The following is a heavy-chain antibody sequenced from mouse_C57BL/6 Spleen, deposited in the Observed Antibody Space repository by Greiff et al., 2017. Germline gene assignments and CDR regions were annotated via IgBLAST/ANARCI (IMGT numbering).Heavy chain of an antibody. J-gene: IGHJ4*01. Sequence: VQLQQSGAELVRPGASVTLSCKASGYTFTDYEMHWVKQTPVHGLEWIGAIDPETGGTAYNQKFKGKAILTADKSSSTAYMELRSLTSEDSAVYYCTRWYYSDYAMDYWGPGTSVTVSS. CDR3: TRWYYSDYAMDY. V-gene: IGHV1-15*01. CDR2: IDPETGGT. D-gene: IGHD2-12*01. CDR1: GYTFTDYE.